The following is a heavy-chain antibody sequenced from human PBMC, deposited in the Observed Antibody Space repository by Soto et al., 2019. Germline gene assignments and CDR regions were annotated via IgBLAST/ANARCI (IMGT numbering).Heavy chain of an antibody. D-gene: IGHD3-3*01. Sequence: ASVKVSCKASGYTFTSYDINWVRQATGQGLEWMGWMNPNGGNTGYAQKFQGRVTMTRNTSISTAYMELSSLRSEDTAVYYCARGHKNLYYDFWSGSYYYGMDVWGQGTTVTVSS. J-gene: IGHJ6*02. V-gene: IGHV1-8*01. CDR3: ARGHKNLYYDFWSGSYYYGMDV. CDR2: MNPNGGNT. CDR1: GYTFTSYD.